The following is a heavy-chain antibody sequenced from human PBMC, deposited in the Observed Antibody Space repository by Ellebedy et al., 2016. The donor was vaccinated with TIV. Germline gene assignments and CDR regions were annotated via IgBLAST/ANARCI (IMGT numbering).Heavy chain of an antibody. V-gene: IGHV3-43*01. J-gene: IGHJ4*02. CDR1: GFRFNAYT. CDR3: TKDIVGHSGGWD. CDR2: ITWDGVST. D-gene: IGHD1-26*01. Sequence: PGGSLRLSCAASGFRFNAYTMNWVRQAPGKGLEWVSLITWDGVSTYYADSVKGRFTISRDNSQNSLYLQMHSLRTEDTALYYCTKDIVGHSGGWDWGQGTLVTVSS.